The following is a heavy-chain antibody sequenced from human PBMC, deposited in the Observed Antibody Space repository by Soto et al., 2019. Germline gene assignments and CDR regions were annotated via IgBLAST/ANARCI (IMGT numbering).Heavy chain of an antibody. CDR2: INEDGSEY. D-gene: IGHD1-1*01. J-gene: IGHJ4*02. Sequence: EVHLEESGGGLVQPGGSLRLYCAASGFTFSAYWMNWVRQAPGKGLEWVANINEDGSEYNDVASVKGRFTISRDNAKNSLFLQMNALRVEDTAVYYCARTGDGHHDFLDYWGQGILVSVSS. CDR3: ARTGDGHHDFLDY. CDR1: GFTFSAYW. V-gene: IGHV3-7*01.